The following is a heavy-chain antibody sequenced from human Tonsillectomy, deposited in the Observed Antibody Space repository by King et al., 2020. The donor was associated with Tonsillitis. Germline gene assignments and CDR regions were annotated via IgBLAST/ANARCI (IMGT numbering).Heavy chain of an antibody. V-gene: IGHV3-9*01. CDR1: GFTFDDYA. J-gene: IGHJ3*02. D-gene: IGHD3-22*01. Sequence: VQLVESGGGLVQPGRSLRLSCAASGFTFDDYAMHWVRQAPGKGLEWVSGISWNSGSIGYADSVKGRFTISRDNAKNSLYLQMNSLRAEDTALYYCANTYYYDSSGYWGDAFDIWGQGTMVTVPS. CDR2: ISWNSGSI. CDR3: ANTYYYDSSGYWGDAFDI.